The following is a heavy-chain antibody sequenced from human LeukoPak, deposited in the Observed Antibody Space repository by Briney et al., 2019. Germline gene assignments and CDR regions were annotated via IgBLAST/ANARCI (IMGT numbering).Heavy chain of an antibody. V-gene: IGHV1-69*05. D-gene: IGHD5-24*01. CDR1: GGTFSSYS. Sequence: EASVKVSCKASGGTFSSYSLSWVRQAPGQGLEWMGGIIPIFATTSYAQKFQGRVTITTDESTSTAYLELSSLRSDDTAVYYCAEVEVATMALGYWGQGTLVTVSS. CDR3: AEVEVATMALGY. CDR2: IIPIFATT. J-gene: IGHJ4*02.